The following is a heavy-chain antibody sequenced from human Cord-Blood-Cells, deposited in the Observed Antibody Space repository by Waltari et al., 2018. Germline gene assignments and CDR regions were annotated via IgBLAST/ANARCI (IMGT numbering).Heavy chain of an antibody. D-gene: IGHD1-1*01. CDR3: ARGNWNYYYYGMDV. Sequence: QVQLVQSGAEVKKPGSSVKASCKASGGTFSSYAISWVRQAPGQGLEWMGGIIPIFGTANYAQKFQGRVTITADESTSTAYMELSSLRSEDTAVYYCARGNWNYYYYGMDVWGQGTTVTVSS. CDR1: GGTFSSYA. V-gene: IGHV1-69*01. CDR2: IIPIFGTA. J-gene: IGHJ6*02.